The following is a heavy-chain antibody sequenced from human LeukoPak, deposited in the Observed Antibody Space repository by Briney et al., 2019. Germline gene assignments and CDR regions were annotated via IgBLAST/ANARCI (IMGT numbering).Heavy chain of an antibody. V-gene: IGHV3-23*01. Sequence: GASLRLSCAASGFTFSSYAMSWVRQAPGKGLEWVSAISGSGGITSYADSVKGRFTISRDNSKNTLYLQMNSLRAEDTAVYYCAKGDTTWELPHDYWGQGTLVTVSS. CDR1: GFTFSSYA. CDR3: AKGDTTWELPHDY. CDR2: ISGSGGIT. D-gene: IGHD1-26*01. J-gene: IGHJ4*02.